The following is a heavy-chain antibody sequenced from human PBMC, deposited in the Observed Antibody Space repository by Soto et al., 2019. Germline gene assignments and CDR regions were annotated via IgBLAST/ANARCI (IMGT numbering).Heavy chain of an antibody. CDR1: GYSFTDYH. V-gene: IGHV1-2*04. CDR3: ARGDSTDCSNGVCSFFYNHDMDV. Sequence: ASVKVSCKASGYSFTDYHIHWVRQAPGQGLEWLGRINPKSGGTSTAQKFQGWVTMTTDTSISTASMELTRLTSDNTAIYYCARGDSTDCSNGVCSFFYNHDMDVWGQGTTVTVSS. D-gene: IGHD2-8*01. J-gene: IGHJ6*02. CDR2: INPKSGGT.